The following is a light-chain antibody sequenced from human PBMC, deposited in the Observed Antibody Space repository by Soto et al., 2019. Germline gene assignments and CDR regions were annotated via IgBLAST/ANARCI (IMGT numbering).Light chain of an antibody. CDR3: QHYGTSLYT. J-gene: IGKJ2*01. CDR1: QSVSSN. V-gene: IGKV3-20*01. Sequence: ERVMTQSPATLSVSPGERVSLSCRASQSVSSNLAWYQQKPGQAPRLLIYGASSRATGIPDRFSGSGSGTDFTLTISRLEPEDFAVYYCQHYGTSLYTFGQGTKLEIK. CDR2: GAS.